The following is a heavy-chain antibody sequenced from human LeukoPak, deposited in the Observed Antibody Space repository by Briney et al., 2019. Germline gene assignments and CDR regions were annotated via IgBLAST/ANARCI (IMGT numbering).Heavy chain of an antibody. Sequence: SETLSLTCTVSGGPISSYYWSWIRQPPGKGLEWIGYIYHSGSTYYNPSLKSRVTISVDRSKNQFSLKLSSVTAADTAVYYCARGIVVVPAENWFDPWGQGTLVTVSS. CDR1: GGPISSYY. D-gene: IGHD2-2*01. V-gene: IGHV4-59*12. J-gene: IGHJ5*02. CDR3: ARGIVVVPAENWFDP. CDR2: IYHSGST.